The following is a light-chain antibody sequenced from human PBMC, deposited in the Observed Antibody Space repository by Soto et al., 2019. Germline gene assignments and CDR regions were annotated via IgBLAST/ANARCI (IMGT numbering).Light chain of an antibody. V-gene: IGKV3D-20*02. CDR3: QQRSNWQGAT. CDR2: DAS. CDR1: QSVSSSY. J-gene: IGKJ4*01. Sequence: EIVLTQSPGTLSLSPGERATHSCRASQSVSSSYLAWYQQKPGQAPRLLIYDASNRATGIPARFSGSGSGTDFTLTISSLEPEDFAVYYCQQRSNWQGATFGGGTKVDIK.